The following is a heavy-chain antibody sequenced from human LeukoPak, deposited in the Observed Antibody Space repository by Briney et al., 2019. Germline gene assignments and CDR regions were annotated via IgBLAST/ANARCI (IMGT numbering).Heavy chain of an antibody. CDR1: GLTFSNAW. CDR3: STLAYCSGGRCYGFDY. J-gene: IGHJ4*02. D-gene: IGHD2-15*01. CDR2: IESKTDGGAT. Sequence: GGSLRLSCVVSGLTFSNAWMTWVRQAPGKGLEWVGRIESKTDGGATDYAAPVKGRFTISRDDSKNTQYLQMNSLKTEDTAVYYCSTLAYCSGGRCYGFDYAGQGALVTVSS. V-gene: IGHV3-15*04.